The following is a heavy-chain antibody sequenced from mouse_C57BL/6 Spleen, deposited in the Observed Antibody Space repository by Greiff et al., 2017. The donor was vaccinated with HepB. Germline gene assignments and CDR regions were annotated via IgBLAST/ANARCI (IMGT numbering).Heavy chain of an antibody. J-gene: IGHJ1*03. CDR2: IDPKTGGT. V-gene: IGHV1-15*01. D-gene: IGHD1-1*01. CDR3: ASRDDGSIYWYFDV. CDR1: GYTFTDYE. Sequence: VQLQQSGAELVRPGASVTLSCKASGYTFTDYEMHWVKQTPVHGLEWIGAIDPKTGGTAYNQKFKGKAILTADKSSSTAYMELRSLTSEDSAVYYYASRDDGSIYWYFDVWGTGTTVTVSS.